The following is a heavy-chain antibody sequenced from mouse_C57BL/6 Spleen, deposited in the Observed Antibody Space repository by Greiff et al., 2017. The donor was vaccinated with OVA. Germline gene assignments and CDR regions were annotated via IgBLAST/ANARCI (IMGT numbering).Heavy chain of an antibody. CDR3: ARPWVDGYFDY. V-gene: IGHV1-19*01. Sequence: EVQLQQSGPVLVKPGASVKMSCKASGYTFTDYYMNWVKQSHGKSLEWIGVINPYNGGTSYNQKFKGKATLTVDKSSSTAYMELNSLTSEDSAVYYCARPWVDGYFDYWGQGTTLTVSS. J-gene: IGHJ2*01. D-gene: IGHD1-1*01. CDR1: GYTFTDYY. CDR2: INPYNGGT.